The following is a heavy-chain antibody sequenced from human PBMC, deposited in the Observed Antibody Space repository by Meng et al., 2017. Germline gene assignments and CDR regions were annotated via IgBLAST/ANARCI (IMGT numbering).Heavy chain of an antibody. V-gene: IGHV4-31*03. Sequence: RQEAGPGLVKPSETLFLPCTVSGGSISSGGYFWGWIRQHPGKGLEWIGYMYPSGSTHYNPSQESRVTISIDTSKNQLSLELSSVTAADTAVYYCARDVTGHYYFDYWGQGTLVTVSS. CDR1: GGSISSGGYF. CDR2: MYPSGST. J-gene: IGHJ4*02. CDR3: ARDVTGHYYFDY. D-gene: IGHD2-21*02.